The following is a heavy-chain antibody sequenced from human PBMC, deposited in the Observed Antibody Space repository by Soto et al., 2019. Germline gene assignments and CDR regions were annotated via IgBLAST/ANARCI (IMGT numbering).Heavy chain of an antibody. J-gene: IGHJ3*02. CDR1: GGSISSGGYY. CDR2: IYYSGST. CDR3: ARGIRWVPAANDAFDI. Sequence: SETLSLTCTVSGGSISSGGYYWSWIRQHPGKGLEWIGYIYYSGSTYYNPSLKSRVTISVDTSKNQFSLKLSSVTAADTAVYYCARGIRWVPAANDAFDIWGPGTTVPV. D-gene: IGHD2-2*01. V-gene: IGHV4-31*03.